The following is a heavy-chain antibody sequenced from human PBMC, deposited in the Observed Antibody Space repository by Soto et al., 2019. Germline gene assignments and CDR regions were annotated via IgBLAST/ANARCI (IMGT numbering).Heavy chain of an antibody. D-gene: IGHD6-19*01. CDR3: ARSIIAVAGTKWFDP. Sequence: SETLSLTCAVSGGSIGSGGYSWSWIRQPPGKGLEWIGYIYHSGSTYYNPSLKSRVTISVDRSKNQFSLKLSSVTAADTAVYYCARSIIAVAGTKWFDPWGQGTLVTVSS. CDR2: IYHSGST. CDR1: GGSIGSGGYS. V-gene: IGHV4-30-2*01. J-gene: IGHJ5*02.